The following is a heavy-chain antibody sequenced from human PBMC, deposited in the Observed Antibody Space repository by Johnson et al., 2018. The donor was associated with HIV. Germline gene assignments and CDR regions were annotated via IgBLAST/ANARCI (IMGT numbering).Heavy chain of an antibody. CDR1: GFTFSSYA. V-gene: IGHV3-30-3*01. D-gene: IGHD2-15*01. CDR2: ISYDGSNK. J-gene: IGHJ3*02. Sequence: QVQLVESGGGVVRPGRSLRLSCAASGFTFSSYAMHWVRQAPGKGLEWVAVISYDGSNKYYADSVKGRFTISRDNSKNTLYLQMNSLRAEDTAVYYCARGPHEVVVVAATSAFDIWGQGTVVTVSS. CDR3: ARGPHEVVVVAATSAFDI.